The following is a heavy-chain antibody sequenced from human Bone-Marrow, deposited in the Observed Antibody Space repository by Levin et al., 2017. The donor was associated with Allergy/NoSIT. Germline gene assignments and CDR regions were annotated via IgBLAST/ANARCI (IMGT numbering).Heavy chain of an antibody. CDR3: ARIPDTTSEFDY. V-gene: IGHV4-31*03. D-gene: IGHD5-18*01. Sequence: SQTLSLTCTVSGGAIRSGGYYWSWIRQHPGKGLEWIGYIYDSGSTSYNPSLESRVAISVDTSKNQFYLKLTSLTAADTAVYYCARIPDTTSEFDYWGQGTLVTVSS. CDR1: GGAIRSGGYY. J-gene: IGHJ4*02. CDR2: IYDSGST.